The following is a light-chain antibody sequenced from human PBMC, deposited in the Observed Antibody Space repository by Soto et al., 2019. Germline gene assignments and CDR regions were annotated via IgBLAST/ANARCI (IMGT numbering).Light chain of an antibody. CDR2: SNS. Sequence: QSVLTQPPSASGTPGQRVTISCSGSSSNLGGHSVNWYQQVPGAAPRLLISSNSQRPSGVPDRFSGSKSGTSASLAISGLQSEDEADYHCASWDDSLNGMIFGGGTQLTVL. V-gene: IGLV1-44*01. CDR1: SSNLGGHS. J-gene: IGLJ2*01. CDR3: ASWDDSLNGMI.